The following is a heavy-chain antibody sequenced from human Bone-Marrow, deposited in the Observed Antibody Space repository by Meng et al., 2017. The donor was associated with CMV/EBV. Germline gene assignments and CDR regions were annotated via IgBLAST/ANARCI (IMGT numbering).Heavy chain of an antibody. Sequence: ESLKISCAVSGDSVSDDRYHWNWIRQGAQGLEWIGYIYSTGSTVYNPSLKSRVTISVDTSKNQFSLKLSSVTAADTAVYYCARDRVGSTSDAFDIWGQGTMVTVSS. CDR1: GDSVSDDRYH. V-gene: IGHV4-61*01. J-gene: IGHJ3*02. CDR3: ARDRVGSTSDAFDI. CDR2: IYSTGST. D-gene: IGHD2-2*01.